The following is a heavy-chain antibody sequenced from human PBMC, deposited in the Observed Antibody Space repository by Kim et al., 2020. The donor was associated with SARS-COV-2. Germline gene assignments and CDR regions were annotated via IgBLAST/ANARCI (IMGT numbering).Heavy chain of an antibody. CDR3: ARAPLTIALGFFDL. CDR1: GGSISSGGYY. CDR2: IYYSGST. Sequence: SETLSLTCTVSGGSISSGGYYWNWIRQHPGKGLEWIGYIYYSGSTNYNPSLQSRVVILVDTSKNQFSLNLNSVTAADTAVYYCARAPLTIALGFFDLWGRGTLVTVSS. V-gene: IGHV4-31*03. J-gene: IGHJ2*01. D-gene: IGHD4-4*01.